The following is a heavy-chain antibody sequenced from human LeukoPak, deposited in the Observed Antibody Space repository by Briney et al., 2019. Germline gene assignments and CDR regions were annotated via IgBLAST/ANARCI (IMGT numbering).Heavy chain of an antibody. D-gene: IGHD3-22*01. CDR2: IYPGDSDT. J-gene: IGHJ4*02. CDR1: GYSFTSYW. CDR3: ARPTYYYDSSGYCTHRVIDY. Sequence: GESLKISCKGSGYSFTSYWIGWVRQMPGKGLEWMGIIYPGDSDTRYSPSFQGQVTISADKSISTAYLQWSSLKASDTAMYYCARPTYYYDSSGYCTHRVIDYWGQGTLVTVSS. V-gene: IGHV5-51*01.